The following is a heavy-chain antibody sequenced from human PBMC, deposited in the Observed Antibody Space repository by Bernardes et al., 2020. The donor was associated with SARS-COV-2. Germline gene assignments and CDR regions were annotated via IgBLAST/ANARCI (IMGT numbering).Heavy chain of an antibody. CDR3: ATLGGGYYYGMDV. CDR1: GYTFNNYY. D-gene: IGHD3-16*01. Sequence: ASVKVSCKASGYTFNNYYLHWVRQAPGQGLEWMGRIDPNSGGTNYAQKFQGRVTMTRDTSSRTAYMELGRLTSDDTAVYYCATLGGGYYYGMDVWGQGTTVTVSS. J-gene: IGHJ6*02. CDR2: IDPNSGGT. V-gene: IGHV1-2*06.